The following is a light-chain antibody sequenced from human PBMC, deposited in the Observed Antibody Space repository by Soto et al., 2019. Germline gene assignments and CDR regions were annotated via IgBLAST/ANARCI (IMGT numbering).Light chain of an antibody. Sequence: EIVLTQSPGTLSLSPGERATLSCRASQSVSVNSLAWYQQKGGQAPRLLIYAASTRATGVPDRFSGTGSGTEFALPLSRLETDDSAVYYCQQYGGSPFTFGPGTKVDIK. CDR2: AAS. J-gene: IGKJ3*01. CDR1: QSVSVNS. CDR3: QQYGGSPFT. V-gene: IGKV3-20*01.